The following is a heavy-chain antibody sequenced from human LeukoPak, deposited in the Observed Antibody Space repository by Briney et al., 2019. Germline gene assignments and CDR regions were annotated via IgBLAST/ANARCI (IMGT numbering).Heavy chain of an antibody. Sequence: PGGSLRLSCAASGFTFSSYAMNWVRQAPGKGLEWVSAISGGGGTTYYADSVKGRFTISRDNSKNTLFLQMNSPRAEDTAVYYCAKDREGLSSGYDLEYFDYWGQGTLVTVSS. D-gene: IGHD5-12*01. CDR2: ISGGGGTT. CDR3: AKDREGLSSGYDLEYFDY. CDR1: GFTFSSYA. V-gene: IGHV3-23*01. J-gene: IGHJ4*02.